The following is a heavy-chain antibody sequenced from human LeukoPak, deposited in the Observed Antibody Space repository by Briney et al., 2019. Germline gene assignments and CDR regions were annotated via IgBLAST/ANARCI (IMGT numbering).Heavy chain of an antibody. J-gene: IGHJ5*02. Sequence: PSETLSLTCTVSGGSISSGDYYWSWIGQPPGKGLAWIGYIYYSGSTYYNPSLKSRVTISVDTSKNQFSLKLSSVTAADTAVYYCARQLRYFDWLRTLNWFDPWGQGTLVTVSS. CDR2: IYYSGST. CDR1: GGSISSGDYY. D-gene: IGHD3-9*01. V-gene: IGHV4-30-4*08. CDR3: ARQLRYFDWLRTLNWFDP.